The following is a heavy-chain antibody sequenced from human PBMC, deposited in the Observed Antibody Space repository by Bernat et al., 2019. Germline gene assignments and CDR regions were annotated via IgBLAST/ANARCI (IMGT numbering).Heavy chain of an antibody. Sequence: QVQLVESGGGVVQPGRSLRLSCAASGFTFSSYGMHWVRQAPGKGLEWVAVISYDGSNKYYADSVKGRFTSSSDNSKNTLYLQMNSLRAEDTAVYYCAKWSVAFDIWGQGTMVTVSS. CDR3: AKWSVAFDI. CDR2: ISYDGSNK. CDR1: GFTFSSYG. D-gene: IGHD3-3*01. V-gene: IGHV3-30*18. J-gene: IGHJ3*02.